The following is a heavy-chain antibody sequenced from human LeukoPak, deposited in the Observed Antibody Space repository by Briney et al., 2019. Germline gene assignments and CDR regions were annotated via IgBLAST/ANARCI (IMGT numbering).Heavy chain of an antibody. J-gene: IGHJ6*02. CDR3: ARLASSSWPLYYYYGMDV. D-gene: IGHD6-13*01. V-gene: IGHV1-8*01. CDR1: GYTFTIYD. CDR2: MNPNNGNT. Sequence: GASLRVSSKASGYTFTIYDINWVRQATGQGLEWMGWMNPNNGNTGYAQKFQGRVTMTRSTSISTAYMELSSLRSEDTAVYYCARLASSSWPLYYYYGMDVWGQGTTVTVSS.